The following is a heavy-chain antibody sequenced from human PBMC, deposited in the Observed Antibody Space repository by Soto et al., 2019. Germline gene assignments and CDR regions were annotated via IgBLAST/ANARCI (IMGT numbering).Heavy chain of an antibody. CDR1: GGSFSGYY. Sequence: SETLSLTCAVYGGSFSGYYWSWIRQPPGKGLEWIGEINHSGSTNYNPSLKSRVTISVDTSKNQFSLKLSSVTAADTVVYYVARTRGGYLHFFDYWGQGTLVTVSS. CDR2: INHSGST. V-gene: IGHV4-34*01. J-gene: IGHJ4*02. CDR3: ARTRGGYLHFFDY. D-gene: IGHD1-1*01.